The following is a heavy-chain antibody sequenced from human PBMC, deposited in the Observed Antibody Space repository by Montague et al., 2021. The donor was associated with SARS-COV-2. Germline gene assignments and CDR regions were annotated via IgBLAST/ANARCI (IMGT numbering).Heavy chain of an antibody. Sequence: SLRLSCAASGFTFSSYDMHWVRPAPGKGLEWVAVIWYDGSNQYYGDSVKGRFTISRDNSKNTLYLQMNSLRAEDTAVYYCAREYSAPRWFGEYNRYGMDVWGQGTTVTVSS. CDR2: IWYDGSNQ. CDR1: GFTFSSYD. V-gene: IGHV3-33*08. J-gene: IGHJ6*02. CDR3: AREYSAPRWFGEYNRYGMDV. D-gene: IGHD3-10*01.